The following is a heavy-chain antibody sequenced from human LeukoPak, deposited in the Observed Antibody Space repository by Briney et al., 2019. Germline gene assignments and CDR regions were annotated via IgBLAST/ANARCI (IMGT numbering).Heavy chain of an antibody. V-gene: IGHV3-30*18. CDR1: GFTFSSYG. D-gene: IGHD4-17*01. CDR3: AKSDDYGDYGSDY. J-gene: IGHJ4*02. CDR2: ISYDGSNK. Sequence: GGSLRLSCAASGFTFSSYGMHWVRQAPGKGLEWVAVISYDGSNKYYADSVKGRFTISRDNSKNTLYLQMNSLRAEDTAVYYCAKSDDYGDYGSDYWGQGTLVTVSS.